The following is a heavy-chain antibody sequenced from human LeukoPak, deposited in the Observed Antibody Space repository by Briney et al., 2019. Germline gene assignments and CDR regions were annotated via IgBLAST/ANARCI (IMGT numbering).Heavy chain of an antibody. J-gene: IGHJ4*02. D-gene: IGHD2-2*01. CDR3: ATLGYCSSSSCRAFDC. Sequence: ASVKVSCKASGYTFTGFYIHWVRQAPGQGPEWMGWINPNNGGTSYAQKFQGRVTMTRDTSITTSYMELYRLSSDDTAVYYCATLGYCSSSSCRAFDCWGQGTLVTVSS. V-gene: IGHV1-2*02. CDR1: GYTFTGFY. CDR2: INPNNGGT.